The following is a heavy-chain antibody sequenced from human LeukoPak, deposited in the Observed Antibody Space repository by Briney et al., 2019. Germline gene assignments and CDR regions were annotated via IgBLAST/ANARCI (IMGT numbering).Heavy chain of an antibody. V-gene: IGHV3-21*04. D-gene: IGHD3-22*01. Sequence: GGSLRLSCAASGFTLSSYSMNWVRQAPGKGLEWVSSISRSSAYIYYADSVKGRFTISRDNAKNSLYLQMNSLRAEDTAVYYCGGDSSGYYYFDYWGQGTLVTVSS. CDR1: GFTLSSYS. J-gene: IGHJ4*02. CDR3: GGDSSGYYYFDY. CDR2: ISRSSAYI.